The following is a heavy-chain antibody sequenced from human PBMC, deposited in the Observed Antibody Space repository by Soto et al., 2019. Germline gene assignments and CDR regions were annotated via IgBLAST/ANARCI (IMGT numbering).Heavy chain of an antibody. CDR2: TYFRSKWNY. J-gene: IGHJ6*02. Sequence: SQTLSLTCAISGDSVSANNAAWNWIRQSPSRGLEWLGRTYFRSKWNYDYAESVKSRLTITPDTTNNQISLQLNSVIPEDAAVYYCVRQPLANLSLYGMDVWGQGTTVTVSS. CDR3: VRQPLANLSLYGMDV. D-gene: IGHD6-6*01. V-gene: IGHV6-1*01. CDR1: GDSVSANNAA.